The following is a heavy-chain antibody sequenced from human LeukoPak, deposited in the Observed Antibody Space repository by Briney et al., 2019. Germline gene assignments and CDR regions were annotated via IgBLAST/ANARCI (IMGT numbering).Heavy chain of an antibody. CDR3: ARADRRVGSPYQIGP. CDR2: INPNSGRT. J-gene: IGHJ5*02. Sequence: ASVKVSCKPSGYSFIDYYMHWVRQAPGQGLEWMGWINPNSGRTSTAQKFQGRITMTRDTSITTVYMEVTWLTSDDTAIYYCARADRRVGSPYQIGPWGQGTLVTVSS. V-gene: IGHV1-2*02. D-gene: IGHD2-2*01. CDR1: GYSFIDYY.